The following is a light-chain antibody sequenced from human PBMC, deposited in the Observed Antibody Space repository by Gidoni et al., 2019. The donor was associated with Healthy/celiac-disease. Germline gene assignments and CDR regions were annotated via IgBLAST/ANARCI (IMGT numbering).Light chain of an antibody. Sequence: ESVSSNLAWYQQKPGQAPRLLIYGASTRATGIPARFSGSGSGTEFTLTISSLQSEDFAVYYCQQYNNWPPWTFGQGTKVEIK. V-gene: IGKV3-15*01. CDR1: ESVSSN. CDR2: GAS. J-gene: IGKJ1*01. CDR3: QQYNNWPPWT.